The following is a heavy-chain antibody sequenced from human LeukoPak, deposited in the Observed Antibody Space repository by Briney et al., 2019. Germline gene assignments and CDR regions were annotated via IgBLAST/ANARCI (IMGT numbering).Heavy chain of an antibody. CDR1: GFTFSTYW. J-gene: IGHJ4*02. V-gene: IGHV3-7*01. D-gene: IGHD1-26*01. CDR3: ARDKIMGASKHDY. CDR2: IKEDGSGK. Sequence: GGSLRLSCVASGFTFSTYWMSWVRQAPGRGLEWVANIKEDGSGKYYVDAVKGRFTISRDNAKNSLYLQLDSLRAEDTAVYYCARDKIMGASKHDYWGQGTLVTVSS.